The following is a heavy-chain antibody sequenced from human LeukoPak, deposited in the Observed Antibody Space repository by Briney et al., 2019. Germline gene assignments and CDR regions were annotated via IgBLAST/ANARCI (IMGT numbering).Heavy chain of an antibody. V-gene: IGHV3-43D*03. J-gene: IGHJ4*02. CDR2: ISWDGGST. D-gene: IGHD1-26*01. Sequence: PGRSLRLSCAASGFTFTHYAMHWVRQAPGKGLEWVSLISWDGGSTYYADSVKGRFTISRDNSKNSLYLQMNSLRAEDTALYYCAKVFWMGATTGYFDYWGQGTLVTVSS. CDR3: AKVFWMGATTGYFDY. CDR1: GFTFTHYA.